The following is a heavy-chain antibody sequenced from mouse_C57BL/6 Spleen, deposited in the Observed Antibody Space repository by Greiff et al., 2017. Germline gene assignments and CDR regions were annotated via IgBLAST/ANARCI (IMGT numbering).Heavy chain of an antibody. CDR1: GYSITSGYD. D-gene: IGHD2-1*01. CDR2: ISYSGGT. CDR3: ARDGNYGNFDV. V-gene: IGHV3-1*01. J-gene: IGHJ1*03. Sequence: DVMLVESGPGMVKPSQSLSLTCTVTGYSITSGYDWHWIRHFPGNKLEWMGYISYSGGTNYNPSLKSRISITHDTSKNHFFLKLNSVTTEATATYYCARDGNYGNFDVWGTGTTVTVSA.